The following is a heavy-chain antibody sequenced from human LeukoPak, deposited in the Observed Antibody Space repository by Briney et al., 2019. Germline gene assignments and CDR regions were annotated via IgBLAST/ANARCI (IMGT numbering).Heavy chain of an antibody. CDR2: INHSGST. CDR3: AKGRGKYCSSTSCVPGNYFDY. CDR1: GGSFSGYY. D-gene: IGHD2-2*01. V-gene: IGHV4-34*01. J-gene: IGHJ4*02. Sequence: SETLSLTCAVYGGSFSGYYWSWIRQPPGKGLEWIGEINHSGSTNYNPSLKSRVTISVDTSKNQFSLKLSSVTAADAAVYYCAKGRGKYCSSTSCVPGNYFDYWGQGTLVTVSS.